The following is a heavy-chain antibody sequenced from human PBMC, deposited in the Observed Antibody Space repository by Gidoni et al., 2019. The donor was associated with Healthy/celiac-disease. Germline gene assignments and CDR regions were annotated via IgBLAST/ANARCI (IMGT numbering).Heavy chain of an antibody. V-gene: IGHV4-34*01. CDR1: GGSFSGYY. Sequence: QVQLQQWGAGLLKPSETLSLTCAVYGGSFSGYYWSWIRQPPGKGLEWIGEINHSGSTNYNPSLKSRVTISVDTSKNQFSLKLSSVTAADTAVYYCARRGRSGDWYFDLWGRGTLVTVSS. D-gene: IGHD2-15*01. J-gene: IGHJ2*01. CDR3: ARRGRSGDWYFDL. CDR2: INHSGST.